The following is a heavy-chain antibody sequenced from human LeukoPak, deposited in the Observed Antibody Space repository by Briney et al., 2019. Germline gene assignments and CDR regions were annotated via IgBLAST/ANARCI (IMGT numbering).Heavy chain of an antibody. CDR2: VSSYNGDT. CDR3: AKDWHILTGRNCFDP. CDR1: GYSFTNYG. J-gene: IGHJ5*02. V-gene: IGHV1-18*01. D-gene: IGHD3-9*01. Sequence: GASVKVSCKASGYSFTNYGITWVRQAPGQGLEWMGWVSSYNGDTNYAQKFQGRVTMSTDTSTSTAYMELRSLRFDDTAIYYCAKDWHILTGRNCFDPWGQGTLVTVSP.